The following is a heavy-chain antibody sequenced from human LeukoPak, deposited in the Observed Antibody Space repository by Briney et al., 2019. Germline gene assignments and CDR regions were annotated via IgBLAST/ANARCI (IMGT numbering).Heavy chain of an antibody. J-gene: IGHJ4*02. CDR1: GFTFSNYW. CDR2: IRQDGSEK. Sequence: PGGSLRLSCEVSGFTFSNYWMSWVRQAPGKGLEWVANIRQDGSEKYYVDSVKGRFTISRDNAKNSLYLQMNSLRVEDTAVYYCARDRVDGAIPNWGQGTLVTVSS. D-gene: IGHD2-21*01. CDR3: ARDRVDGAIPN. V-gene: IGHV3-7*01.